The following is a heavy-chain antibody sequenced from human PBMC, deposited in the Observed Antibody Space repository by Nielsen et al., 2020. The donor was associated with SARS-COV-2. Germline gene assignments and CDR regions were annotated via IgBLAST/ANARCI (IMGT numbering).Heavy chain of an antibody. D-gene: IGHD2-2*01. V-gene: IGHV3-30*04. CDR1: GFSLSGYT. CDR2: ISFDGRYK. Sequence: GGSLRLSCVGSGFSLSGYTMHWVRQAPGKGLEWVAVISFDGRYKSYADSLKARFTIARDNSKNTLYLHLSSPRADDTAVYYCAKDRGLVPVENWFDPWGQGTRVTVSS. J-gene: IGHJ5*02. CDR3: AKDRGLVPVENWFDP.